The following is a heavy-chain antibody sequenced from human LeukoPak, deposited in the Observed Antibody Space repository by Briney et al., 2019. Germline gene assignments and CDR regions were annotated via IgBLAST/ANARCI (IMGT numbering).Heavy chain of an antibody. CDR1: GFTFSTYS. CDR2: ISSSSGTI. J-gene: IGHJ4*02. Sequence: GRSLRLSCAASGFTFSTYSMIWVRQAPRKGLEWVSYISSSSGTIYYADSVQGRFTIYRDNAKDSMYLQMHGLTDEDMAVYYCARVRPGWYVDYWGQGTLVTVSS. D-gene: IGHD6-19*01. V-gene: IGHV3-48*02. CDR3: ARVRPGWYVDY.